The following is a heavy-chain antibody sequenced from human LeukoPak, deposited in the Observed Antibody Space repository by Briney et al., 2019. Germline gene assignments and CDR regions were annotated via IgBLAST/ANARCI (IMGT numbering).Heavy chain of an antibody. J-gene: IGHJ5*02. D-gene: IGHD5-18*01. CDR2: IIPIFGTA. CDR1: GGTFSSYA. Sequence: GASVKVSCKASGGTFSSYAISWVRQAPGQGLEWMGGIIPIFGTANYAQKFQGRVTITADESTSTAYMELSSLRSEDTAVHYCARAGYSRIQLWGFDPWGQGTLVTVSS. CDR3: ARAGYSRIQLWGFDP. V-gene: IGHV1-69*13.